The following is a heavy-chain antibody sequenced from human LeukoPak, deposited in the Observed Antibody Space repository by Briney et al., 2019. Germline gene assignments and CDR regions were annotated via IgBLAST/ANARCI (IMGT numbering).Heavy chain of an antibody. V-gene: IGHV4-34*01. J-gene: IGHJ5*02. CDR2: INHSGST. Sequence: SETLSLTCAVYGGSFSGYYWSWIRQPPGKGLEWIGEINHSGSTNYNPSLKSRVTISVDTSKNQFSLKLSSVTAADTAVYYCARRRVLGGYYGSGSYPSWFDPWGQGTLVTVSS. D-gene: IGHD3-10*01. CDR1: GGSFSGYY. CDR3: ARRRVLGGYYGSGSYPSWFDP.